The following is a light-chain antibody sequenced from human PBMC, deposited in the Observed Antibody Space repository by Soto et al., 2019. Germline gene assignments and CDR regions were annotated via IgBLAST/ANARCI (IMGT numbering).Light chain of an antibody. J-gene: IGLJ1*01. Sequence: QSVLTQPASVSGSPGQSITISCTGSSSDVGGYNYVSWYQQHPGKAPRLMTSEVSNRPSRVSNRFSGSKSGNTASLTISGLQAEDEADYYCSSYTSSSTLVFGTGTKVTVL. V-gene: IGLV2-14*01. CDR3: SSYTSSSTLV. CDR1: SSDVGGYNY. CDR2: EVS.